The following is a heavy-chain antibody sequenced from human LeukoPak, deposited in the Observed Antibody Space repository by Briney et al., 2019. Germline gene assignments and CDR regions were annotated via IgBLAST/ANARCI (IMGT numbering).Heavy chain of an antibody. J-gene: IGHJ3*02. D-gene: IGHD3-22*01. CDR1: GYTFTGYY. Sequence: GASVKVSCKASGYTFTGYYMHWVRQAPGQGLEWMGWISADNGNTDYAQRFQGRVTMTTDTSTSTAYMELRSLRSDATAAYYCARAPGPYYYDSSGQIPEAFDIWGQGTMVTVSS. CDR2: ISADNGNT. CDR3: ARAPGPYYYDSSGQIPEAFDI. V-gene: IGHV1-18*04.